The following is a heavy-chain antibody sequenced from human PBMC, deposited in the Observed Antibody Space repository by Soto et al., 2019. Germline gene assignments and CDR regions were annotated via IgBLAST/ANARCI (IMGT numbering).Heavy chain of an antibody. Sequence: QVQLVQSGAEVKKPGASVTVSCMSSGYTFTSYGISWVRPAPGQGLEWMGWISAYNGNTNYAQKLQGRVTMTTDTSTSTAYMELRSLRSDDTAVYYCARDSTGYELHYYDSSGLPYWGQGTLDTVSS. CDR1: GYTFTSYG. CDR3: ARDSTGYELHYYDSSGLPY. V-gene: IGHV1-18*01. CDR2: ISAYNGNT. J-gene: IGHJ4*02. D-gene: IGHD3-22*01.